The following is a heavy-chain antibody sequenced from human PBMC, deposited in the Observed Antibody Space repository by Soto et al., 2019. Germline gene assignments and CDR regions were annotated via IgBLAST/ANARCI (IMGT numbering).Heavy chain of an antibody. CDR3: AKDGPYSTSWTPDY. D-gene: IGHD2-2*01. Sequence: EVQLLESGGGLVQPGGSLRLSCAASGFTFSSYAMTWVRQAPGKGLEWVSAISASGGNTDYADSVKGRFTNFRDNSKNALYLQMNSLRAEDTATYYCAKDGPYSTSWTPDYGGQGMLVTVSS. CDR1: GFTFSSYA. J-gene: IGHJ4*02. CDR2: ISASGGNT. V-gene: IGHV3-23*01.